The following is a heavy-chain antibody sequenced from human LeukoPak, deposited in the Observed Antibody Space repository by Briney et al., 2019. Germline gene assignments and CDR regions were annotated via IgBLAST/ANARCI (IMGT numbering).Heavy chain of an antibody. V-gene: IGHV3-74*01. J-gene: IGHJ4*02. Sequence: GGSLRLPCAASGFTFSSHWMHWVRQAPGKGLVWVSGISTDGSRPRYADSVNGRFTISRDNAKNTLYLQMNSLRAEDTAVYFCVRDGQGSTPLDYWGQGTLVTVSS. CDR2: ISTDGSRP. D-gene: IGHD2-15*01. CDR3: VRDGQGSTPLDY. CDR1: GFTFSSHW.